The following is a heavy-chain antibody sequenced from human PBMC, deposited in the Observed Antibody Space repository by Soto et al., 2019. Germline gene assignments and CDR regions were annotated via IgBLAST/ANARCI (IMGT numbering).Heavy chain of an antibody. D-gene: IGHD7-27*01. CDR3: ARDRVQNWGRGSYYYYYGMDV. J-gene: IGHJ6*02. CDR2: ISYDGSNK. Sequence: GGSLRLSCAASGFTFSSYAMHWVRQAPGKGLEWVAVISYDGSNKYYAYSVKGRFTISRDNSKNTLYLQMNSLRAEDTAVYYCARDRVQNWGRGSYYYYYGMDVWGQGTTVTVSS. V-gene: IGHV3-30-3*01. CDR1: GFTFSSYA.